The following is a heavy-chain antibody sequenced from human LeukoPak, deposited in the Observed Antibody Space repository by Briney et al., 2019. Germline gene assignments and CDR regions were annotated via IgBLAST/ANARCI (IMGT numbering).Heavy chain of an antibody. CDR1: GFTFSSYA. J-gene: IGHJ4*02. CDR2: ISYDGSNK. D-gene: IGHD3-10*01. Sequence: GGSPRLSCAASGFTFSSYAMHWVRQAPGKGLEWVAVISYDGSNKYYADSVKGRFTISRDNSKNTLYLKMNSLRAEDTAVYYCARAPYYYGSGTDYWGQGTLVTVSS. V-gene: IGHV3-30-3*01. CDR3: ARAPYYYGSGTDY.